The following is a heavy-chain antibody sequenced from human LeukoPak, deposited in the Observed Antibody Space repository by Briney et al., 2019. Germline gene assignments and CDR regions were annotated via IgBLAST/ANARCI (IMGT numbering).Heavy chain of an antibody. CDR2: INHSGST. D-gene: IGHD3-22*01. CDR1: GGSFSGYY. Sequence: KASETLSLTCAVYGGSFSGYYWSWIRQPPGKGLEWIGEINHSGSTNYNPSLKSRVTISVDTSKNQFSLKLSSVTAADTAVYYCARGQGEDSSGYHFDYWGQGTLVTVSS. V-gene: IGHV4-34*01. CDR3: ARGQGEDSSGYHFDY. J-gene: IGHJ4*02.